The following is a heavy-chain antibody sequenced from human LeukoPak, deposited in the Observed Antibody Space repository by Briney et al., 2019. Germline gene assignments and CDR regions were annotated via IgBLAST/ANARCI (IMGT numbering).Heavy chain of an antibody. J-gene: IGHJ5*02. CDR1: GFTFSRYW. D-gene: IGHD1-26*01. CDR3: AKDYEPLVGVHRWGDWFDP. Sequence: AGGSLRLSCVVSGFTFSRYWMSWVRQAPGKGLEWVANIKEDGSKKDYVDSVKGRFTISRDNAKNSLYLEMNSLRAEDTAVYYCAKDYEPLVGVHRWGDWFDPWGQGTLVTVSS. CDR2: IKEDGSKK. V-gene: IGHV3-7*01.